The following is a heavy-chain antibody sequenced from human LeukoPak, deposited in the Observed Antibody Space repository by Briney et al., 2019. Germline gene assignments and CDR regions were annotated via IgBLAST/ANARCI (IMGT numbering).Heavy chain of an antibody. CDR2: INWNSRSI. CDR1: GFTFDDYA. J-gene: IGHJ4*02. CDR3: AKVASRSFDY. V-gene: IGHV3-9*01. Sequence: QPGRSLGLSCAASGFTFDDYAMHWVRQAPGKGLEWVSGINWNSRSIGYADSVKGRFTISRDNAKNSLYLQMNSLRVEDTALYYCAKVASRSFDYWGQGTLVTVSS. D-gene: IGHD6-13*01.